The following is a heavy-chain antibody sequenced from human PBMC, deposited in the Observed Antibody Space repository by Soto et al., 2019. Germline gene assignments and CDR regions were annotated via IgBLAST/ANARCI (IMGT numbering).Heavy chain of an antibody. D-gene: IGHD6-19*01. Sequence: SETLSLTCTVSGGSISSGGYYWSWIRQHPGKGLEWIGYIYYSGSTYYNPSLKSRVTISVDTSKNQFSLKLSSVTAAGTAVYYCASRIAVATSFDYWGQGTLVTVSS. CDR1: GGSISSGGYY. CDR3: ASRIAVATSFDY. CDR2: IYYSGST. V-gene: IGHV4-31*03. J-gene: IGHJ4*02.